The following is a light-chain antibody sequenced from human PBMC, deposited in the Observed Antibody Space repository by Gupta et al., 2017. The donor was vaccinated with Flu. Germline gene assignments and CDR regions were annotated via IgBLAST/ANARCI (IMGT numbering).Light chain of an antibody. Sequence: TLSLSPRETTTLSCMASQSVSSSFLAWYQQKPGQAPRLLISGASTRAPGIPDRFSGGGSGTDYTLSVSRLEPEDYAVYYCQQYGSSPGYTCGQGTKLEIK. CDR3: QQYGSSPGYT. J-gene: IGKJ2*01. V-gene: IGKV3-20*01. CDR2: GAS. CDR1: QSVSSSF.